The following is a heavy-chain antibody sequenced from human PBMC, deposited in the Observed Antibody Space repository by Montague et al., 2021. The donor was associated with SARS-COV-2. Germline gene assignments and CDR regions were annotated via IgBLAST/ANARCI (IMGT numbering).Heavy chain of an antibody. Sequence: TLSLTCTVSGGSLSSGGYYWSWIRQLPGKGLEWFGYFYYSGSTYYNPSLKSRVFISADMSKNQFFLNLTSVTAADAAVYYCARDLGRTGYYYGLDVWGQGTTVTVSS. CDR1: GGSLSSGGYY. CDR2: FYYSGST. D-gene: IGHD3/OR15-3a*01. CDR3: ARDLGRTGYYYGLDV. V-gene: IGHV4-31*03. J-gene: IGHJ6*02.